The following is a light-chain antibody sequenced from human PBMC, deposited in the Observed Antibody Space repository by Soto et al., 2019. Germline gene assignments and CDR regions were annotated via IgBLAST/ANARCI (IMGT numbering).Light chain of an antibody. Sequence: DIVMTQSPDSLAVSLGERATINCKSSQSVLLSSNNRNYLAWYQQKPGQPPKLLISWASIRESGVPDRFSGDGSGTDFTLSISRLQAADVAVYYCQHYLQIPVTFGGGSRVEI. CDR3: QHYLQIPVT. V-gene: IGKV4-1*01. CDR2: WAS. J-gene: IGKJ4*01. CDR1: QSVLLSSNNRNY.